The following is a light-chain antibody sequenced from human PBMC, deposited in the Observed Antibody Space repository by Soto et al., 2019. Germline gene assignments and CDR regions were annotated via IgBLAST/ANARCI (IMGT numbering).Light chain of an antibody. Sequence: QSVLTQPPSVSGTPGQRVTISCSGSSSNVGSNTVHWYQQVPGTAPKLLIFNNNQRPSGVPDRFSGSTSGTSASLAISGLQPEDESDYYCATWDDSLNAYVFGTGTKLTVL. V-gene: IGLV1-44*01. J-gene: IGLJ1*01. CDR3: ATWDDSLNAYV. CDR1: SSNVGSNT. CDR2: NNN.